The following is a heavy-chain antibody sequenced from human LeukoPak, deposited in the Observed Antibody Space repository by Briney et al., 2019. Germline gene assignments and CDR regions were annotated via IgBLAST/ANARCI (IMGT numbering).Heavy chain of an antibody. Sequence: GGSLRLSCADSRFTFNGSWMNWFRQAPGKGLEWVANMDPTGSQKRYVDSVRGRFTISKDNPGASLYLDMHSLRAEDTAIYYCAIWTSGNYWGQGTLVTVSS. CDR3: AIWTSGNY. CDR2: MDPTGSQK. D-gene: IGHD1-1*01. V-gene: IGHV3-7*01. J-gene: IGHJ4*02. CDR1: RFTFNGSW.